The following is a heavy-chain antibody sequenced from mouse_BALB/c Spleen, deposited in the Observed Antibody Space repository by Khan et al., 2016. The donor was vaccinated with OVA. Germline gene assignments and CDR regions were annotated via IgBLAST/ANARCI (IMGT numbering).Heavy chain of an antibody. J-gene: IGHJ3*01. V-gene: IGHV1S135*01. CDR3: TRLETTGWFAY. D-gene: IGHD2-13*01. CDR1: GYSFTNYY. CDR2: IDPFNGGT. Sequence: VQLKQSGPELMKPGASVKISCKASGYSFTNYYIHWVKQSHGQSLEWIGYIDPFNGGTNYNQKFKGTATLTVDKSSSTAYMHLSSLTSEDSAVDCCTRLETTGWFAYWGQGTLVTVSA.